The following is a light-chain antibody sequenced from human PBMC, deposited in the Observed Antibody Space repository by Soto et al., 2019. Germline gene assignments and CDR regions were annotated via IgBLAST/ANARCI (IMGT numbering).Light chain of an antibody. CDR2: EVS. J-gene: IGLJ1*01. Sequence: QSVLTQPPSASGSPGQSVTISCTGTSSDVGKYDYVSWFQHHPGKAPKLIIYEVSKRPSGVPDRFSGSKSGSTASLTVSGLQTEDEADYYCNSYVAVSNVFGTGTKLTVL. V-gene: IGLV2-8*01. CDR1: SSDVGKYDY. CDR3: NSYVAVSNV.